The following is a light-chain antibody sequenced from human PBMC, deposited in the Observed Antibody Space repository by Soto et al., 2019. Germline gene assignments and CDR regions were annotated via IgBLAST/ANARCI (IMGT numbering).Light chain of an antibody. J-gene: IGKJ3*01. V-gene: IGKV3-15*01. CDR3: QQYDDWPQT. CDR1: QSVSSN. CDR2: GAS. Sequence: EIVMTQSPATLSVSPGERATLSCRASQSVSSNLAWYQQKPGQAPRLLIYGASNRATGIPARFSGSGSGTAVTLTISSRQSEDFAVYYCQQYDDWPQTFGPGTKLDIK.